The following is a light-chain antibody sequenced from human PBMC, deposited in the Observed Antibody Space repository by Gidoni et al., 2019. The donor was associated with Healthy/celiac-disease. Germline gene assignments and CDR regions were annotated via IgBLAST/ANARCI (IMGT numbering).Light chain of an antibody. CDR2: GKN. CDR3: NSRDSSGNHVV. J-gene: IGLJ2*01. CDR1: SLRSHY. V-gene: IGLV3-19*01. Sequence: SSELTQDPAVSVALGQTVRITCQGDSLRSHYARWYQQKPGQAPVLVIYGKNNRPSGITDRFSGSSTGNTASLTITGAQAEDEADYYCNSRDSSGNHVVFGGGTKLTVL.